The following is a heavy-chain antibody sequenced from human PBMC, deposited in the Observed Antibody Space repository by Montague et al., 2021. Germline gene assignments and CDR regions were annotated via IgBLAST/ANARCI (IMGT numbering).Heavy chain of an antibody. D-gene: IGHD4-17*01. CDR2: IKKDGTEK. Sequence: SVILSCAASGFTFSSYWMIWVRQAPVKGLGWVASIKKDGTEKYYXDSVMGRFTISRDNAKTSLYLQMNAQRAEDTAVYFCSRAWVRSGFDSWGQGTLVTVSS. CDR1: GFTFSSYW. CDR3: SRAWVRSGFDS. V-gene: IGHV3-7*05. J-gene: IGHJ4*02.